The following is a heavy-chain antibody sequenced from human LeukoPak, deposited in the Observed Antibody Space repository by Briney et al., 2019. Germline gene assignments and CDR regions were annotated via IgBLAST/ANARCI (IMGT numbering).Heavy chain of an antibody. CDR3: ARRAVAVRYYFDY. Sequence: SETLSLTCAVSGYSISSGYYWGWIRQPPGKGLESIGSIYHSGSTYYNPSLKSRVTISVDTSKNQFSLKLSSVTAADTAVYYCARRAVAVRYYFDYWGQGTLVTVSS. D-gene: IGHD6-19*01. J-gene: IGHJ4*02. V-gene: IGHV4-38-2*01. CDR1: GYSISSGYY. CDR2: IYHSGST.